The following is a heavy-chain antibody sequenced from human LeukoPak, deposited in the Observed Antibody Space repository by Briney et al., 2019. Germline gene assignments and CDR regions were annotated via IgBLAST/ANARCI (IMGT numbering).Heavy chain of an antibody. Sequence: TGGSLRLSCAASGFTFSKYAMSWVRQAPGKGLEWVSGIRDSGGSTYHADSVKGRFTISRDNSKNTLYLQMNSMRAEETAIYYCSKDGGSRYCSSAGCDPFRYWGQGTLVTVYS. CDR1: GFTFSKYA. CDR2: IRDSGGST. J-gene: IGHJ4*02. V-gene: IGHV3-23*01. D-gene: IGHD2-2*01. CDR3: SKDGGSRYCSSAGCDPFRY.